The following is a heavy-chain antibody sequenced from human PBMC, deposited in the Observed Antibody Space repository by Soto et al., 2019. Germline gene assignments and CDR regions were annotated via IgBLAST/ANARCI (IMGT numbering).Heavy chain of an antibody. V-gene: IGHV3-30*18. Sequence: QVQLVESGGGVVQPGRSLRLSCAASGFTFSSYGMHWVRQAPGKGLEWVAVISYDGSNKYYADSVKGRFTISRDNSKNTLYLQMNGLRAEETAVYYCAKGDYYGSGSYWDYFHYWGQGTLVTVSS. D-gene: IGHD3-10*01. CDR1: GFTFSSYG. CDR2: ISYDGSNK. CDR3: AKGDYYGSGSYWDYFHY. J-gene: IGHJ4*02.